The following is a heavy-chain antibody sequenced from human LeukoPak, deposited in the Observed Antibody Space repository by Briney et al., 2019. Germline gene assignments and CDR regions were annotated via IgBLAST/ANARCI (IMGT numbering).Heavy chain of an antibody. CDR2: INPNSGGT. D-gene: IGHD1-26*01. J-gene: IGHJ4*02. Sequence: GASVTVSCKATGYTFTGYYMHWVRQPPAQGLEWMGWINPNSGGTNNAQKFEGRGNMTRARSISTAYMDLSRLRSGDTAVYYCARGVLYNRVGATTRMVYWGQGTLVTVSS. CDR3: ARGVLYNRVGATTRMVY. V-gene: IGHV1-2*02. CDR1: GYTFTGYY.